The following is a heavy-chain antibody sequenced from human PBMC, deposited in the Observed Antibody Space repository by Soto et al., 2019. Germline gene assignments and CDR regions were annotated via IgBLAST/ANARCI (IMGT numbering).Heavy chain of an antibody. CDR3: AREAVLWFGEPAFDI. CDR1: GYTFTSYG. V-gene: IGHV1-18*01. Sequence: ASVKVSCKASGYTFTSYGISWVRQAPGQGLEWMGWISAYNGNTNYAQKLQGRVTMTTDTSTSTAYMELRSLRSDDTAVYYCAREAVLWFGEPAFDIWGQGTMVTVSS. J-gene: IGHJ3*02. D-gene: IGHD3-10*01. CDR2: ISAYNGNT.